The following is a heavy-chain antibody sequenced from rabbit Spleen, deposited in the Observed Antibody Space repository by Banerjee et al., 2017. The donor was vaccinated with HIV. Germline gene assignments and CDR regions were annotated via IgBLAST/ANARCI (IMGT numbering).Heavy chain of an antibody. J-gene: IGHJ4*01. CDR1: GLDFSSGYW. CDR2: IYTGRDIT. V-gene: IGHV1S45*01. D-gene: IGHD4-2*01. CDR3: ARSVTWTAGTDNVVASFNL. Sequence: QEQLVEYGGDLVQPEGSLTLTCKASGLDFSSGYWICWVRQAPGKGLEWIGCIYTGRDITDYTSWAKGRFTISKTSSTTVTLRMTSLTAADTATYFCARSVTWTAGTDNVVASFNLWGQGTLVTVS.